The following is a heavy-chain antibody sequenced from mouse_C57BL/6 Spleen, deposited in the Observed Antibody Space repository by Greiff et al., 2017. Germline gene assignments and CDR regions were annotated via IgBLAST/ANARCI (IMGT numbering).Heavy chain of an antibody. J-gene: IGHJ1*03. CDR1: GYSFTDYN. V-gene: IGHV1-39*01. CDR3: ARRDYYGSSYGGYFDV. CDR2: INPNYGTT. D-gene: IGHD1-1*01. Sequence: EVKLVESGPELVKPGASVKISCKASGYSFTDYNMNWVKQSNGKSLEWIGVINPNYGTTSYNQKFKGKATLTVDQSSSTAYMQLNSLTSEDSAVYYCARRDYYGSSYGGYFDVWGTGTTVTVSS.